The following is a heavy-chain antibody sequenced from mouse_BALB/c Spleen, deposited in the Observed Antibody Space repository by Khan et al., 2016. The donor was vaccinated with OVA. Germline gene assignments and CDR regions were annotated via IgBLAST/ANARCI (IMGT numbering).Heavy chain of an antibody. V-gene: IGHV14-3*02. J-gene: IGHJ2*01. CDR3: ARMARK. CDR1: GLTIKDNY. CDR2: INPPNGNT. Sequence: IQLVQSGAELVKSGATVKLSCTASGLTIKDNYMHWLKQWPEQGLEWIGRINPPNGNTNYDQKFQVKATITADTSSTTAYLQLSSLTSGDTAVYYCARMARKWGQGTTLTVSS.